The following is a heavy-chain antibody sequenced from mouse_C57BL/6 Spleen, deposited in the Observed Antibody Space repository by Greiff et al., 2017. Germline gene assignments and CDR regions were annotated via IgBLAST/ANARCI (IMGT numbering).Heavy chain of an antibody. Sequence: QVQLQQPGAELVKPGASVKLSCKASGYTFTSYWMHWVKQRPGQGLEWIGMIHPNSGSTNYNEKFKSKATLTVDKSSSTAYMQLSSLTSEDSAVYDCARSDYYGSSWFAYWGQGTLVTVSA. V-gene: IGHV1-64*01. CDR2: IHPNSGST. D-gene: IGHD1-1*01. J-gene: IGHJ3*01. CDR1: GYTFTSYW. CDR3: ARSDYYGSSWFAY.